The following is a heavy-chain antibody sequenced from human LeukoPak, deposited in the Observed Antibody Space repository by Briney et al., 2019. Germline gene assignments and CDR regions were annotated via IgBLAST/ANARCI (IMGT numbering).Heavy chain of an antibody. CDR3: ARRQGWGYYYYMDV. J-gene: IGHJ6*03. Sequence: PSETLSLTCTVSGGSISSYYWSWIRQPPGKGLEWIGYIYYSGSTNYNPSLKSRVTISVDTSKNQFSLKLSSVTAADTAVYYCARRQGWGYYYYMDVWGKGTTVTISS. V-gene: IGHV4-59*01. CDR2: IYYSGST. D-gene: IGHD6-19*01. CDR1: GGSISSYY.